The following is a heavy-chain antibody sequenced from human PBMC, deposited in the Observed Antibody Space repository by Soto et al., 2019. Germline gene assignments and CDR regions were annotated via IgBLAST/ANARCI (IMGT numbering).Heavy chain of an antibody. CDR3: EVAAQPYYFDY. J-gene: IGHJ4*02. Sequence: ASVKVSCKASGYTFTSYGISWVRQAPGQGLEWMGWISAYNGNTNYAQKLQGRVTMTTDTSTSTAYMELRGLRSDDTAVYYCEVAAQPYYFDYWGQGTLVTVS. D-gene: IGHD2-15*01. V-gene: IGHV1-18*01. CDR1: GYTFTSYG. CDR2: ISAYNGNT.